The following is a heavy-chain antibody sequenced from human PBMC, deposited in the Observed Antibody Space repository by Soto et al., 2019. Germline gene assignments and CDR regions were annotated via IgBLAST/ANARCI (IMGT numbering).Heavy chain of an antibody. V-gene: IGHV3-48*02. CDR1: GFTFSRSS. Sequence: SLRLSCAASGFTFSRSSLNCVRQAQGTGLEWVSYISSSSSTIYYADSVKGRFTISRDNAKNSLYLQMNSLRDEDTAVYYCARGQALDYWGQGTLVTVSS. CDR3: ARGQALDY. CDR2: ISSSSSTI. J-gene: IGHJ4*02.